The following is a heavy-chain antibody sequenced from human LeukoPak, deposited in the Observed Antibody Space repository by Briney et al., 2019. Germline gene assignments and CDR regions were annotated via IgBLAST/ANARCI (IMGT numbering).Heavy chain of an antibody. V-gene: IGHV4-4*07. D-gene: IGHD2-15*01. CDR3: ARARGRLLLVDY. CDR1: SGSITSYY. CDR2: IYSSGST. J-gene: IGHJ4*02. Sequence: SETLSLTCTVSSGSITSYYWNWIRQPAGKGLEWIGRIYSSGSTDYNPSLKSRVTMSVDTSKNQFSLNLSSVTAADSAVYSCARARGRLLLVDYWGQGTLVTVSS.